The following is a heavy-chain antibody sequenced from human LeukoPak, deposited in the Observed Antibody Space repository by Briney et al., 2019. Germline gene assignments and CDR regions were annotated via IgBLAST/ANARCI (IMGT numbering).Heavy chain of an antibody. D-gene: IGHD5-24*01. CDR1: GYTFTSYA. CDR3: ARDGRDGYNSRWFDP. Sequence: GASVKVSCKASGYTFTSYAMHWVRQAPGQRLEWMGWINAGNGNTKYSQKFQGRVTITRDTSASTAYMELSSLRSEDTAVYYCARDGRDGYNSRWFDPWGQGTLVTVSS. J-gene: IGHJ5*02. CDR2: INAGNGNT. V-gene: IGHV1-3*01.